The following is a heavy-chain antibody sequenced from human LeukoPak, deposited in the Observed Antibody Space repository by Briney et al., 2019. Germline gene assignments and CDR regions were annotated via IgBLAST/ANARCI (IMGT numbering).Heavy chain of an antibody. CDR1: GFTFSNYG. CDR3: AKTGGDSVLYYYYMDV. J-gene: IGHJ6*03. D-gene: IGHD3-10*01. Sequence: GGSLRLSCAASGFTFSNYGMNWVRQAPGKGLEWVSYISSGSTTIYYADSVKGRFTISRDYSKNTLYLQMNSLRAEDTAVYYCAKTGGDSVLYYYYMDVWGKGTTVTVSS. V-gene: IGHV3-48*01. CDR2: ISSGSTTI.